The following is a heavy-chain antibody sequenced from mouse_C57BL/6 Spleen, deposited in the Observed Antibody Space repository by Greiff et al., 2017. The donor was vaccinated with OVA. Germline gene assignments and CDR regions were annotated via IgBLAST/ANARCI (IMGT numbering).Heavy chain of an antibody. CDR3: ARELFYYAMDY. CDR2: IYPGSGST. J-gene: IGHJ4*01. V-gene: IGHV1-55*01. Sequence: QVQLQQPGAELVKPGASMKMSCKASGYTFTSYWITWVKQRPGQGLEWIGDIYPGSGSTNYNEKFKSKATLTVDTSSSTAYMQLSSLTSEDSAVYYCARELFYYAMDYWGQGTSVTVSS. CDR1: GYTFTSYW.